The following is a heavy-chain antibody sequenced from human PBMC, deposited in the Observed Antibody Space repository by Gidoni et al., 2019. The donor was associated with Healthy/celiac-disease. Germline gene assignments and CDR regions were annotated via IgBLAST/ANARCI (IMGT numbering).Heavy chain of an antibody. D-gene: IGHD3-22*01. J-gene: IGHJ5*02. CDR3: TTRYYYDSSGYVSWFDP. CDR1: DVTFSKPW. V-gene: IGHV3-15*01. CDR2: IKSKTDGGTT. Sequence: EVQLVESGGGLVKPGGSLSRYCAAYDVTFSKPWESFVRQAPGKGLEWVGRIKSKTDGGTTDYAAAVKGRVTISRDDSKNTLDMQMNRLKTEDTAVYYCTTRYYYDSSGYVSWFDPWGQGTLVTVSS.